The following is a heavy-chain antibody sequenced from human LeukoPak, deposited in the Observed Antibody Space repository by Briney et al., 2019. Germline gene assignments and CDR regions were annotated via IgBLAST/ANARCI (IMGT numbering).Heavy chain of an antibody. J-gene: IGHJ6*02. Sequence: SETLSLTCTVSGGSISSYYWSWIRQPPGKGLEWLGYIYYSGSTNYNPSLKSRVTISVDTSKNQFSLKLSPVTAADTAVYYCARTDTAMAYYYYGMDVWGQGTTVTVSS. CDR2: IYYSGST. D-gene: IGHD5-18*01. CDR3: ARTDTAMAYYYYGMDV. CDR1: GGSISSYY. V-gene: IGHV4-59*01.